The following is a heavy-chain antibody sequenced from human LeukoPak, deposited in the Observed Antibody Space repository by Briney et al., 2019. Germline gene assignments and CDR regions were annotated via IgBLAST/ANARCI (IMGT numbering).Heavy chain of an antibody. J-gene: IGHJ4*02. V-gene: IGHV3-7*04. CDR3: AKDLVL. CDR2: INQDGSER. Sequence: GGSLRLSCAASGFTFRSYWMSWVRQAPEKGLECVANINQDGSERFYVDSVKGRFTISRDNAKNSLYLQMNRLRAEDTAVYYCAKDLVLGGQGTLVTVSS. CDR1: GFTFRSYW.